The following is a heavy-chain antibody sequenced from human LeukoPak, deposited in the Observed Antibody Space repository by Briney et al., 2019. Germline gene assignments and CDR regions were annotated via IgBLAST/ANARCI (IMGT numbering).Heavy chain of an antibody. Sequence: PGGSLRLSCAASGFTVSSNYMSWVRQAPGKGLEWVSVIYGGGSTYYADSVKGRFTISRDNSKNTLYLQMNSLRAEDTAVYYCARVTMVRGVIISNFDYWGQGTLVTVSS. J-gene: IGHJ4*02. D-gene: IGHD3-10*01. CDR1: GFTVSSNY. CDR2: IYGGGST. V-gene: IGHV3-53*01. CDR3: ARVTMVRGVIISNFDY.